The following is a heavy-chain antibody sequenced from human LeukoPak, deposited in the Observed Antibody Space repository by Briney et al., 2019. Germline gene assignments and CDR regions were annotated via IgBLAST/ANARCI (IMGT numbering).Heavy chain of an antibody. Sequence: SETLSLTCTVSGGSISSYYWSWIRQPPGKGLEWIGSIYHSGSTYYNPSLKSRVTISVDTSKNQFSLKLSSVTAADTAVYYCARDSMVRGVYAFDIWGQGTMVTVSS. CDR3: ARDSMVRGVYAFDI. J-gene: IGHJ3*02. CDR2: IYHSGST. V-gene: IGHV4-38-2*02. CDR1: GGSISSYY. D-gene: IGHD3-10*01.